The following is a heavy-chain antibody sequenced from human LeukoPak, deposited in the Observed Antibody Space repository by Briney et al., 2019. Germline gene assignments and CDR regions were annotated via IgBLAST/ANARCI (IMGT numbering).Heavy chain of an antibody. V-gene: IGHV1-69*01. D-gene: IGHD2-2*01. CDR2: IIPIFGTA. CDR1: GGTFSSYA. CDR3: ARDQHPYCSSTSCYRGFRY. Sequence: GSSVKVSCKASGGTFSSYAISWVRQAPGRGLEWMGGIIPIFGTANYAQKFQGRVTITADESTSTAYMELSSLRSEDTAVYYCARDQHPYCSSTSCYRGFRYWGQGTLVTVSS. J-gene: IGHJ4*02.